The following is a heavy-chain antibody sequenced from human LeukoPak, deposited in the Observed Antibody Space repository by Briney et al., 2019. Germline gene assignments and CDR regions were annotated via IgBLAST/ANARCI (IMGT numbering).Heavy chain of an antibody. J-gene: IGHJ4*02. Sequence: GGSLRLSCAASGFTFSGFWMTWVRQAPGKGLEWVANIKHDGSDKYYVDSVKGRFTISRDNANNSLYLQMNSLRAEDTAVYYCAKLDIVTGNPFDYWGQGTLVTVSS. CDR2: IKHDGSDK. D-gene: IGHD3-9*01. CDR3: AKLDIVTGNPFDY. CDR1: GFTFSGFW. V-gene: IGHV3-7*01.